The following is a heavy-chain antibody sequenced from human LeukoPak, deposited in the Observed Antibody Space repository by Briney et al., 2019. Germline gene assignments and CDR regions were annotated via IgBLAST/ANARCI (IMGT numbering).Heavy chain of an antibody. CDR2: ISSSGSTI. CDR1: GITVSNKY. J-gene: IGHJ4*02. V-gene: IGHV3-11*01. D-gene: IGHD2/OR15-2a*01. Sequence: PGGSLRLSCAASGITVSNKYMSWVRQAPGKGLEWVSCISSSGSTIYYADSVKGRFTISRDNAKNSLYLQMNSLRAEDTAAYYCARAITFGTCSDWGQGTLVTVSS. CDR3: ARAITFGTCSD.